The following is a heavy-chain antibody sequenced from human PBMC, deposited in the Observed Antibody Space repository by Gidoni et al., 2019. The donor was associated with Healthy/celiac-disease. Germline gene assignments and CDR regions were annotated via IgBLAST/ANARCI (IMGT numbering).Heavy chain of an antibody. CDR2: ISYDGSNK. D-gene: IGHD3-16*01. Sequence: QVQLVESGGGVVQPGRSLRLSCAASGFTFSSYAMHWVRQAPGKGLEWVAVISYDGSNKYYADSVKGRFTISRDNSKNTLYLQMNSLRAEDTAVYYCARAATQGAMDVWGQGTTVTVSS. CDR3: ARAATQGAMDV. J-gene: IGHJ6*02. V-gene: IGHV3-30-3*01. CDR1: GFTFSSYA.